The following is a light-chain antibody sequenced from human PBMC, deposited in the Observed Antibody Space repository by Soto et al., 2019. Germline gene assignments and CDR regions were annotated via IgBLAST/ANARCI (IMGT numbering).Light chain of an antibody. CDR2: GAS. CDR1: QGIRSY. CDR3: QQLNIFPPLFT. V-gene: IGKV1-9*01. J-gene: IGKJ3*01. Sequence: DIQLTQSPFFLSASVGDRVTITCRASQGIRSYLAWYQQRPGKAPELLIYGASTLRTGVASRFSGSGSGTEFTLTLRSLQPEDFATYFCQQLNIFPPLFTFGPGTKVDIK.